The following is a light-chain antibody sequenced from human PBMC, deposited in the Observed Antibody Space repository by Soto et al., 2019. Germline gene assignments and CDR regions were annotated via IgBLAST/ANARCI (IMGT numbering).Light chain of an antibody. CDR3: QYYYSYSCK. Sequence: DIQMTQSPSTLSASVGDRVTITCRASQSISSWLAWYQQKPGKPPKLLIHKASNLESGVPSRFSGSGSGTDFTLTISSLQPDDFATYYCQYYYSYSCKFGQGTKVDIK. V-gene: IGKV1-5*03. CDR1: QSISSW. J-gene: IGKJ1*01. CDR2: KAS.